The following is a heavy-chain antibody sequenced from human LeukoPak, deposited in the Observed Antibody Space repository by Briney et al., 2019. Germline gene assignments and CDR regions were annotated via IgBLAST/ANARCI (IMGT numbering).Heavy chain of an antibody. V-gene: IGHV3-33*06. D-gene: IGHD5-12*01. J-gene: IGHJ5*02. CDR1: GFTFSSYG. CDR2: IWYDGSNK. CDR3: AKHSHGRRQRIRGLFDP. Sequence: GRSLRLSCAASGFTFSSYGMHWVRQAPGKGLEWVAVIWYDGSNKYYADSVKGRFTISRDNSKNTLYLQMNSLRAEDTAVYYCAKHSHGRRQRIRGLFDPWGQGTLVTVSS.